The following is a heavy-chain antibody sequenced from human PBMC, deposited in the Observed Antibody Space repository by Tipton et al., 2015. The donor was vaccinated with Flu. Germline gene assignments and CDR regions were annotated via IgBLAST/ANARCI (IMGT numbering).Heavy chain of an antibody. CDR3: ARDQGFGAGLTYDYYGMDV. CDR1: GHSISSDHY. V-gene: IGHV4-38-2*02. J-gene: IGHJ6*02. D-gene: IGHD3-10*01. CDR2: IFHTGST. Sequence: LRLSCTISGHSISSDHYWGWIRQPPGKGLEWIGNIFHTGSTYYNPSLESRLTISVDTSKNQFSLRMNSVTAADTAVYYCARDQGFGAGLTYDYYGMDVWGQGTTVTVSS.